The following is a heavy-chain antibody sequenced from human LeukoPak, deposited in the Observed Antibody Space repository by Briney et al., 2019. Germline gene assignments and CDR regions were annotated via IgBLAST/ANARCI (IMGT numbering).Heavy chain of an antibody. CDR1: GYRFNSYW. D-gene: IGHD3-22*01. V-gene: IGHV5-51*01. CDR3: ERQGYYDSSDYSDY. CDR2: IYPSDSDT. J-gene: IGHJ4*02. Sequence: GESLKISCKGSGYRFNSYWIAWVRQMPGKGLEWMGIIYPSDSDTRYSPSFQGQVTISADKSISTAYLQWSSLKASDTAMYYCERQGYYDSSDYSDYWGQGTLVTVSS.